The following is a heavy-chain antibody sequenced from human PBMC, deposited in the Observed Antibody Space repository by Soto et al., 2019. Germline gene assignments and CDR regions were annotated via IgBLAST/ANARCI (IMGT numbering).Heavy chain of an antibody. D-gene: IGHD2-8*01. V-gene: IGHV3-15*01. CDR2: IKSKTDGGTT. CDR3: TTLGSRYCTNGVCYTHAFDI. J-gene: IGHJ3*02. CDR1: GFTFSNAW. Sequence: GGSLRLSCAASGFTFSNAWMSWVRQAPGKGLEWVGRIKSKTDGGTTDYAAPVKGRFTISRDDSKNTLYLQMNSLKTEDAAVYYCTTLGSRYCTNGVCYTHAFDIWGQGTRVTVS.